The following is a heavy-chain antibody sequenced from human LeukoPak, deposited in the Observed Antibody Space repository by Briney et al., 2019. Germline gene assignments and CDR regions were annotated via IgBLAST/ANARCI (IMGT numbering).Heavy chain of an antibody. CDR3: ASHGNYLVDY. CDR1: GGSISSSS. V-gene: IGHV3-48*01. CDR2: ISSSSSTI. J-gene: IGHJ4*02. Sequence: ETLSLTCTVSGGSISSSSYYWGWIRQPPGKGLEWVSYISSSSSTIYYADSVKGRFTISRDNAKNSLYLQMNSLRAEDTAVYYCASHGNYLVDYWGQGTLVTVSS. D-gene: IGHD1-7*01.